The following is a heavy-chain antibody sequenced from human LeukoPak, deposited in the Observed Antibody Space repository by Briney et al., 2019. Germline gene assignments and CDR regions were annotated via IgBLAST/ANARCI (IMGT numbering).Heavy chain of an antibody. Sequence: ASVKVSCKASGYTFTGYYMHWVRQAPGQGLEWMGWMNPNSGNTGYAQKFQGRVTMTRNTSISTAYMELSSLRSEDTAVYYCASNSGSYDWFDPWGQGTLVTVSS. V-gene: IGHV1-8*02. CDR2: MNPNSGNT. CDR1: GYTFTGYY. CDR3: ASNSGSYDWFDP. D-gene: IGHD1-26*01. J-gene: IGHJ5*02.